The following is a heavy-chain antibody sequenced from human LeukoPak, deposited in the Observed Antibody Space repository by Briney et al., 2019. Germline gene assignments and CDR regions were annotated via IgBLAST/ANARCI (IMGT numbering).Heavy chain of an antibody. V-gene: IGHV3-73*01. CDR3: TTRDLYYYDSSGYDYYFDY. CDR1: GFTFSGSA. J-gene: IGHJ4*02. CDR2: IRSKANSYAT. Sequence: GGSLRLSCAASGFTFSGSAMHWVRQASGKGLEWVGRIRSKANSYATAYAASVKGRFTISRDDSKNTAYLQMNSLNTEDTAVYYCTTRDLYYYDSSGYDYYFDYWGQGTLVTVSS. D-gene: IGHD3-22*01.